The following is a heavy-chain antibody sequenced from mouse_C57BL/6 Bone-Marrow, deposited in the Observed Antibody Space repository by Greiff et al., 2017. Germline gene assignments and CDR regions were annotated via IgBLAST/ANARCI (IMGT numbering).Heavy chain of an antibody. J-gene: IGHJ2*01. CDR1: GYTFTSYW. CDR2: IDPSDSYT. V-gene: IGHV1-59*01. CDR3: ASRDYFDY. D-gene: IGHD3-3*01. Sequence: QVQLQQPGAELVRPGTSVKLSCKASGYTFTSYWMHWVKQRPGQGLEWIGVIDPSDSYTNYNQKFKGKATLTVDTSSSTAYMQPSSLTSEDSAVYYCASRDYFDYWSQGTTLTDSS.